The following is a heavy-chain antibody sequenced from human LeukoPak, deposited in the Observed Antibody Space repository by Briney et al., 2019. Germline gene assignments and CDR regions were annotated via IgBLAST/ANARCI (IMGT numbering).Heavy chain of an antibody. CDR2: VYYSGST. Sequence: SETLSLTCTVSGGSISSSSYYWGWIRQPPGKGLEWIGSVYYSGSTYYNPSLKSRVTISVDTSKNQFSLKLSSVTAADTAVYYCARQFVGYSFFDYWGQGTLVTVSS. CDR1: GGSISSSSYY. J-gene: IGHJ4*02. V-gene: IGHV4-39*01. CDR3: ARQFVGYSFFDY. D-gene: IGHD5-18*01.